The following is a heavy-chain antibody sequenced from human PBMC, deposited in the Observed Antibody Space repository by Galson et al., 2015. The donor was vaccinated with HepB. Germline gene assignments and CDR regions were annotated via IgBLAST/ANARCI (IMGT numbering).Heavy chain of an antibody. J-gene: IGHJ4*02. Sequence: SVKVSCKASGDTFSNYAINWVRQVPGHGLEWMGGLIPLFRASSYAQDFRARLTITADESTGTTYMELNSLRSADTAVYYCAFSYGARSGYNWGQETLVTVSS. CDR2: LIPLFRAS. CDR1: GDTFSNYA. V-gene: IGHV1-69*13. CDR3: AFSYGARSGYN. D-gene: IGHD5-24*01.